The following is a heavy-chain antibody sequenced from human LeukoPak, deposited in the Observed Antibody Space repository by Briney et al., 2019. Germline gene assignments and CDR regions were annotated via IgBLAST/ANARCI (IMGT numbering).Heavy chain of an antibody. CDR1: GYTFTCYD. CDR2: MNTNSGNT. Sequence: GASVKVSCKGSGYTFTCYDFNWLRQATGQGLEWMGWMNTNSGNTGYAQKFQGRVTMTRNTSISTAYMELSSLRSEDTAVYYCARAKRVRGVLGYYYYYMDVWGKGTTVTVSS. J-gene: IGHJ6*03. D-gene: IGHD3-10*02. CDR3: ARAKRVRGVLGYYYYYMDV. V-gene: IGHV1-8*01.